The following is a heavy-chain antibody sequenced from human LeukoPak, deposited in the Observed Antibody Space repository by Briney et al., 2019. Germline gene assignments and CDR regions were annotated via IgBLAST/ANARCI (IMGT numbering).Heavy chain of an antibody. Sequence: SETLSLTCTVSGGSISSGGYYWSWIRQPPGQGLEWIGYIYHSGSTYYNPSLKSRVTISVDKSKNQFSLKLSSVTAADTAVYYCARDSSLEGWGQGTLVTVSS. D-gene: IGHD2-2*01. CDR2: IYHSGST. V-gene: IGHV4-30-2*01. CDR1: GGSISSGGYY. J-gene: IGHJ4*02. CDR3: ARDSSLEG.